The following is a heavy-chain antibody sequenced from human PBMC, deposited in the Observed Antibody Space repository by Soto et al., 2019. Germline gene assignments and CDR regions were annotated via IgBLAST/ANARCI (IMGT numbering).Heavy chain of an antibody. Sequence: SVEVSFRAYRGTFSRYAISWVRQAPRQGLEWMGGITPIFGTANYAQKFQGRVAITADESTRTSYMELRSLRSGDTAVYYCARGWGYDTSDYYYAYWGQGTMVT. V-gene: IGHV1-69*13. CDR1: RGTFSRYA. CDR2: ITPIFGTA. D-gene: IGHD3-22*01. J-gene: IGHJ4*02. CDR3: ARGWGYDTSDYYYAY.